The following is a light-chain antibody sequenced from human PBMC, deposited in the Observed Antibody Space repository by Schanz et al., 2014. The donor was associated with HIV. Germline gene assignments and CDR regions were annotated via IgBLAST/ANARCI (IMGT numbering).Light chain of an antibody. CDR3: ISYTSDTVL. J-gene: IGLJ2*01. V-gene: IGLV2-11*01. Sequence: QSALTQPRSVSGSPGQSVTISCTGTSSDVGGYDYVSWYQQHPGKAPKLMIYDVTKRPSGVPDRFSGSKSGNTASLTISGLQPEHEADYYCISYTSDTVLFGGGTKLTVL. CDR1: SSDVGGYDY. CDR2: DVT.